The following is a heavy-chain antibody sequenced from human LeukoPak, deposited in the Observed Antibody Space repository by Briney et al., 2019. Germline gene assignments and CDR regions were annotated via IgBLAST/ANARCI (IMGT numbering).Heavy chain of an antibody. V-gene: IGHV1-69*05. J-gene: IGHJ3*02. CDR1: AGTFSSYA. D-gene: IGHD5-24*01. CDR3: ARKHRRDGYNWGAFDI. Sequence: ASVKVSCKASAGTFSSYAISWERQAPGQELEWMGGIIPIFGTANYAQNFQGRVTITTDESTSTAYMELSSLRSEDTAVYYCARKHRRDGYNWGAFDIWGQGTMVTVSS. CDR2: IIPIFGTA.